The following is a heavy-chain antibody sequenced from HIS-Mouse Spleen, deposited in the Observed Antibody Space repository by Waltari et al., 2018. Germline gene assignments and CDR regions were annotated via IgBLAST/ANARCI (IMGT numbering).Heavy chain of an antibody. V-gene: IGHV3-48*01. CDR2: ISSSSSTI. CDR1: GCTFSSYS. J-gene: IGHJ5*02. CDR3: ARDLGNWFDP. Sequence: EVQLVESGGGLVQPGGSLRLSCAASGCTFSSYSMNWVRQAPGKGLEWVSYISSSSSTIYYADSVKGRFTISRDNAKNSLYLQMNSLRAEDTAVYYCARDLGNWFDPWGQGTLVTVSS.